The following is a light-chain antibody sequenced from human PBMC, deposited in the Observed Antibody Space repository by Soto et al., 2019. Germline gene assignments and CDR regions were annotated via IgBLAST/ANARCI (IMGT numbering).Light chain of an antibody. V-gene: IGKV1-5*03. CDR1: QTISSW. CDR3: QHYNSYSEA. CDR2: KAS. Sequence: DIQMTQSPSTLSGSVGDRVTITCRASQTISSWLAWYQQKPGKAPKLLIYKASTLKSGVPLRFSGSGSGTEFTLTISSLQPDDFATYYCQHYNSYSEAFGQWTKVE. J-gene: IGKJ1*01.